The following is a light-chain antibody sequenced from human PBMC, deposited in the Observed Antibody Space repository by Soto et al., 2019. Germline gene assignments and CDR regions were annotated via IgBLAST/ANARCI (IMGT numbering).Light chain of an antibody. CDR3: QQYGSSPPYT. V-gene: IGKV3-20*01. Sequence: EIVLTQSPGTLSLSPGERATLSCRASQSVSSSFLACYQQKPGQAPRLLISGASSRAAGIPARFSGSGSGTDFTLTISRLETEDFSVYYCQQYGSSPPYTFGLGTRLEIK. CDR1: QSVSSSF. CDR2: GAS. J-gene: IGKJ2*01.